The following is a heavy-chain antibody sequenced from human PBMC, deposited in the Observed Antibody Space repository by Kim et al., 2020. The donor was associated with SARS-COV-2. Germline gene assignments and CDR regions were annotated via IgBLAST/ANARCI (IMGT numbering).Heavy chain of an antibody. D-gene: IGHD1-26*01. J-gene: IGHJ4*02. CDR3: ERDRKGSYVFDY. Sequence: HAQKFQGRVTITAEKYTSTAYMALSSLRSEDTAVYYCERDRKGSYVFDYWGQGTLVTVSS. V-gene: IGHV1-69*04.